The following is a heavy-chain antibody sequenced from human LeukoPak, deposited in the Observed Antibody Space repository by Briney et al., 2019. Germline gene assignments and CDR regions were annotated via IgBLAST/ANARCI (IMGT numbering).Heavy chain of an antibody. V-gene: IGHV4-34*01. CDR3: ARAGGYSSSWYPIRAFDY. D-gene: IGHD6-13*01. J-gene: IGHJ4*02. CDR1: GGSFSGYY. Sequence: SETLSLTCAVYGGSFSGYYWSWIRQPPGKGLEWIGEINHSGSTNYNPSLKSRVAISVDTSKNQFSLKLSSVTAADTAVYYCARAGGYSSSWYPIRAFDYWGQGTLVTVSS. CDR2: INHSGST.